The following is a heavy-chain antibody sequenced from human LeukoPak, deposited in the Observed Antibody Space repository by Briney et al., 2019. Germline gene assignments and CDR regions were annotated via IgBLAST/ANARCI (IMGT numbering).Heavy chain of an antibody. CDR1: GGSISSSSYY. CDR3: ARAPQYYYMDV. CDR2: ISYSGST. J-gene: IGHJ6*03. Sequence: SETLSLTCTVSGGSISSSSYYWGWIRQPPGKGLEWIGSISYSGSTYYNPSLKSRVTISVDTSKNQFSLKLSSVTAADTAVYYCARAPQYYYMDVWGKGTTVTVSS. V-gene: IGHV4-39*07.